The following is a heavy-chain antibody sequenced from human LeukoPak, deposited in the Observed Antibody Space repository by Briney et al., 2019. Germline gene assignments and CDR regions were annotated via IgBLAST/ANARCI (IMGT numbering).Heavy chain of an antibody. CDR1: GFTFSSYV. CDR3: ARILSGSGSYGAFDI. V-gene: IGHV3-23*01. D-gene: IGHD1-26*01. J-gene: IGHJ3*02. CDR2: ISGSGGST. Sequence: GGSLRLSCAASGFTFSSYVMNWVRQAPGKGLEWVSAISGSGGSTYYADSVKGRFTISRDNAKNSLYLQMNSLRDEDTAVYYCARILSGSGSYGAFDIWGQGTMVTVSS.